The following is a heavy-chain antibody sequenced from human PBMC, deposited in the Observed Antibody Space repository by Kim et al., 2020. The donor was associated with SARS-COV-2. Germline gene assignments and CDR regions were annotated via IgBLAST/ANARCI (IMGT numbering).Heavy chain of an antibody. D-gene: IGHD2-21*02. CDR1: GFTFSSYS. Sequence: GGSLRLSCAASGFTFSSYSMNWVRQAPGKGLEWVSYISSSSSTIYYADSVKGRFTISRDNAKNSLYLQMNSLRAEDTAVYYCARGRLGYRGDSSNFDPWGQGTLVTVSS. J-gene: IGHJ5*02. CDR3: ARGRLGYRGDSSNFDP. CDR2: ISSSSSTI. V-gene: IGHV3-48*04.